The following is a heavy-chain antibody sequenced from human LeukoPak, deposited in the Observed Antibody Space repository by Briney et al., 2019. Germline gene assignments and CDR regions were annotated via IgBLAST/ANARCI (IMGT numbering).Heavy chain of an antibody. CDR1: GGSVSSSTYY. CDR3: ARRRRGSYSEYSD. J-gene: IGHJ4*02. Sequence: SETLSLTCTVSGGSVSSSTYYWGWIRQPPGKGLEWIGSIYYSGSTYYNPSRKSRVTISVDTSKNQFSLKLTSVTAADPAVYHCARRRRGSYSEYSDWGQGTPVTVSS. D-gene: IGHD1-26*01. CDR2: IYYSGST. V-gene: IGHV4-39*01.